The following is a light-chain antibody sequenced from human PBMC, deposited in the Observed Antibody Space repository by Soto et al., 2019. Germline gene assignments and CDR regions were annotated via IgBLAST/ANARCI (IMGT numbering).Light chain of an antibody. Sequence: DIQMTQSPSSLSASVGDRVTITCQASHDIKKDLNWYQQKKGQAPKLLISEASNVETGGPSRFSGSGSGTLFTLTVASLQPDDVATYYCQQFYDRPYTFGQGTKV. CDR3: QQFYDRPYT. CDR1: HDIKKD. J-gene: IGKJ2*01. CDR2: EAS. V-gene: IGKV1-33*01.